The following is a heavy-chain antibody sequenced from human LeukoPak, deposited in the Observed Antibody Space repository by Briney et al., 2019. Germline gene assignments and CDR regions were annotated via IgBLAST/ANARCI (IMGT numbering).Heavy chain of an antibody. Sequence: QPGGSLRLSCAASGFTFSSYAMHWVRQAPGKGLEYVSAISSNGGSTYYANSVKGRFTISRDNSKNTLYLQMGSLRAEDMAVYYCARVSGAGVGDYWGQGTLVTVSS. V-gene: IGHV3-64*01. CDR3: ARVSGAGVGDY. CDR2: ISSNGGST. D-gene: IGHD7-27*01. J-gene: IGHJ4*02. CDR1: GFTFSSYA.